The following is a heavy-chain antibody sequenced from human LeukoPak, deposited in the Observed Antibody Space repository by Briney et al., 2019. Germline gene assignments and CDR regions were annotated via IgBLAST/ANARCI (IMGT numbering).Heavy chain of an antibody. Sequence: PGGSLRLSCAASGFTFDDYAMHWVRQAPGKGLECVSGISWNSGSIGYADSVKGRFTISRDNAKNSLYLQMNSLRAEDMALYYCAKGGSSGWYFDYWGQGTLVTVSS. CDR2: ISWNSGSI. J-gene: IGHJ4*02. V-gene: IGHV3-9*03. CDR1: GFTFDDYA. CDR3: AKGGSSGWYFDY. D-gene: IGHD6-19*01.